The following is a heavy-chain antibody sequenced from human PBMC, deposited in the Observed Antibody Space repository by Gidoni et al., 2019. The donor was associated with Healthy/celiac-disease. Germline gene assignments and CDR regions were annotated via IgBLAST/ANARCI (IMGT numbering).Heavy chain of an antibody. CDR3: ARGADFWSGPNDS. CDR1: GYTFTRYY. CDR2: TNPNVGST. Sequence: QVQLVQSGAEVKKPGASVKVSCKASGYTFTRYYMHWVRQAPGQGLEWMGVTNPNVGSTNYANNFQDRLTMTRDTSTSTVYMELNSLRSEDTAVYYCARGADFWSGPNDSWGQGTLVTVSS. V-gene: IGHV1-46*01. J-gene: IGHJ4*02. D-gene: IGHD3-3*01.